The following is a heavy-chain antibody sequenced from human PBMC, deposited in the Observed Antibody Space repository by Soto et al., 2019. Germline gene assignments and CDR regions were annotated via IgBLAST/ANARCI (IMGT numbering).Heavy chain of an antibody. CDR1: GYSFTSYD. J-gene: IGHJ4*02. CDR3: ARARSSGWYVDY. D-gene: IGHD6-19*01. V-gene: IGHV1-8*01. Sequence: QVQLVQSGAEVKKPGASVKVSCKASGYSFTSYDINWVRQATGQGLEWMGWMNPNSGNTGYAQKFQGRVTMTRNTSISTAYMALSSLRSEDTAVYYCARARSSGWYVDYWGQGTLVTVSS. CDR2: MNPNSGNT.